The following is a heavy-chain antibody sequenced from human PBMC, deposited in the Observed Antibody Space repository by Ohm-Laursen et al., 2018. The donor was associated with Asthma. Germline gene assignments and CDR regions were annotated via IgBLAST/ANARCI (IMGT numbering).Heavy chain of an antibody. V-gene: IGHV3-30*03. CDR1: GFTFSSYG. CDR3: ARDSPYGDYYFDY. J-gene: IGHJ4*02. D-gene: IGHD4-17*01. CDR2: ISYDGSNK. Sequence: SLRLSCAAPGFTFSSYGMYWVRQAPGKGLEWVAVISYDGSNKYYADSVKGRFTISRDNSKNTLYLQMNSLRAEDTAVYYCARDSPYGDYYFDYWGQGTLVTVSS.